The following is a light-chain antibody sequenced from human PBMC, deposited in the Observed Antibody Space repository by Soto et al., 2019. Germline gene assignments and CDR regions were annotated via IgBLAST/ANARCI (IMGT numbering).Light chain of an antibody. V-gene: IGKV1-8*01. CDR2: AAS. CDR1: QGISSY. CDR3: QQYYSYPRT. Sequence: AIRMTQSASSLSASTGYRVTLTCRASQGISSYLAWYQQKQGKAPKLVIYAASTLQSGVPPRFSGSGYGTDFNLTISCLQSEDFATYYCQQYYSYPRTFGQGTKVDIK. J-gene: IGKJ1*01.